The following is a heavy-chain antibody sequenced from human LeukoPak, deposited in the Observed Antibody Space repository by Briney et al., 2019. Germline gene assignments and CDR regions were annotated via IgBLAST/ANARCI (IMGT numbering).Heavy chain of an antibody. CDR2: ISSGSGTI. Sequence: GVSLRLSCTGSGFTFTDYYMSRVRQAPGKGLEWIAYISSGSGTIYYADPVRGRFTISRDNAKDSLFLQMNSLSAEDTAVYYCARAQYLALDHWGQGTLVTVSS. CDR1: GFTFTDYY. D-gene: IGHD2-2*01. CDR3: ARAQYLALDH. J-gene: IGHJ4*02. V-gene: IGHV3-11*01.